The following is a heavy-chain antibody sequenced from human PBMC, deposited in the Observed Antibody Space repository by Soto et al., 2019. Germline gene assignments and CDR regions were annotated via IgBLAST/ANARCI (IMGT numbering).Heavy chain of an antibody. J-gene: IGHJ4*02. CDR1: GGTFNKFA. CDR2: IIPIFDSP. V-gene: IGHV1-69*01. Sequence: QVQLVQSGAEVKKPGSAVRVSCTASGGTFNKFAMNWVRQAPGQGPEWMGGIIPIFDSPNYAQKFQGRFTISVDEATKTFYMDLTGLRLEDTAVYYCARSVGSGGVIGGFAFWGQGTLVTVSS. CDR3: ARSVGSGGVIGGFAF. D-gene: IGHD3-16*02.